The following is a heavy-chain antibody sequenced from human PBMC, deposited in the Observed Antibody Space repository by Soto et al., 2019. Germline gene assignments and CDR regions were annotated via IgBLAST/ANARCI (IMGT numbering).Heavy chain of an antibody. CDR1: GGTFSSYA. CDR2: IIPIFGTA. CDR3: ARAFLGVVAATGGYYYYGMDV. J-gene: IGHJ6*02. D-gene: IGHD2-15*01. Sequence: SVKVSCKASGGTFSSYATSWVRQAPGQGLEWMGGIIPIFGTANYAQKFQGRVTITADESTSTAYMELSSLRSEDTAVYYCARAFLGVVAATGGYYYYGMDVWG. V-gene: IGHV1-69*13.